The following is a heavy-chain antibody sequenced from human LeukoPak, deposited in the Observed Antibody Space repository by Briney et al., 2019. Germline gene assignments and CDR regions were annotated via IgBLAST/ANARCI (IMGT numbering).Heavy chain of an antibody. Sequence: PSQTLSLTCAVSGGSISSGGYSCSWIRQPPGKGLEWIGYIYHSGSTYYNPSLKSRVTISVDRSKNQFSLKLSSVTAADTAVYYCARGDGDYGDAFDIWGQGTMVTVSS. J-gene: IGHJ3*02. V-gene: IGHV4-30-2*01. CDR1: GGSISSGGYS. CDR2: IYHSGST. D-gene: IGHD4-17*01. CDR3: ARGDGDYGDAFDI.